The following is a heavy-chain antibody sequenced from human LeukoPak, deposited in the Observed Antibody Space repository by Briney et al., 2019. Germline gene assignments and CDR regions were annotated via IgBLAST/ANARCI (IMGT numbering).Heavy chain of an antibody. Sequence: SETLSLTCTVSGGSISSYYWSWIRQPPGKGLEWIGYIYYSGSTNYNPSLKSRVTISVDTSKNQFSLKLSSVTAADTAVYYCARNTAMVTEGAFDIWGQGTMVTVSS. CDR1: GGSISSYY. CDR2: IYYSGST. J-gene: IGHJ3*02. CDR3: ARNTAMVTEGAFDI. V-gene: IGHV4-59*01. D-gene: IGHD5-18*01.